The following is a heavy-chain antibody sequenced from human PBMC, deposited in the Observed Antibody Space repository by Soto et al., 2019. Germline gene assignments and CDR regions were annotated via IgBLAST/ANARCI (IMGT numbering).Heavy chain of an antibody. CDR1: GYTFTSYY. Sequence: ASVKVSCKASGYTFTSYYMHWVRQAPGQGLEWMGIINPSGGSTSYAQKFQGRVTMTRDTSTSTVYMELSSLRSEDTAVYYCANTQPTVTTRAYYYYGMDVWGQGTTVTVS. CDR3: ANTQPTVTTRAYYYYGMDV. D-gene: IGHD4-4*01. J-gene: IGHJ6*02. CDR2: INPSGGST. V-gene: IGHV1-46*01.